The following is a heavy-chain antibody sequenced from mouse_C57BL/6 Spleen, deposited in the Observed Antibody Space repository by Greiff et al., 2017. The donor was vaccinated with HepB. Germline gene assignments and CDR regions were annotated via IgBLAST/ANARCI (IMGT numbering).Heavy chain of an antibody. Sequence: VQLQQSGPELVKPGASVKISCKASGYAFSSSWMNWVKQRPGKGLEWIGRIYPGDGDTNYNGKFKGKATLPADKSSSTAYMQLSSLTSEDSAVYCCARSGSSYEDWYFDVWGTGTAVTVSS. CDR2: IYPGDGDT. D-gene: IGHD1-1*01. V-gene: IGHV1-82*01. CDR3: ARSGSSYEDWYFDV. CDR1: GYAFSSSW. J-gene: IGHJ1*03.